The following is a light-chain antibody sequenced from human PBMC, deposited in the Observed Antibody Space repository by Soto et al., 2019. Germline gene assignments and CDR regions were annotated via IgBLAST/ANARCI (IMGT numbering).Light chain of an antibody. V-gene: IGLV2-14*01. Sequence: QSVLTQPASVSGSPGQSTTISCTGSSRDVVAYNYVSWYQQRPGKAPKLMIYEVSNRPSGVSNRFSGSKSGNTASLTISGLQAEDEADYYYSSYTSSISLVFGTGTKVT. J-gene: IGLJ1*01. CDR1: SRDVVAYNY. CDR2: EVS. CDR3: SSYTSSISLV.